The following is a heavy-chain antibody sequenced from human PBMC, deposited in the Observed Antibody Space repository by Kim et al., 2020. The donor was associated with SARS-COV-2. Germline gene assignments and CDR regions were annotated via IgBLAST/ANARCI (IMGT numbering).Heavy chain of an antibody. D-gene: IGHD2-2*01. CDR2: IDPSDSYT. V-gene: IGHV5-10-1*01. CDR3: ARQDVVVPAAIYYFDY. J-gene: IGHJ4*02. CDR1: GYSFTSYW. Sequence: GASLKISCKGSGYSFTSYWISWVRQMPGKGLEWMGRIDPSDSYTNYSPSFQGHVTISADKSISTAYLQWSSLKASDTAMYYCARQDVVVPAAIYYFDYWGQGTLVTVSS.